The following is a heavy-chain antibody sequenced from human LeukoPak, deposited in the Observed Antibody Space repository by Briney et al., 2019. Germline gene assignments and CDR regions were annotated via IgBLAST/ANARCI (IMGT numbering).Heavy chain of an antibody. J-gene: IGHJ5*02. CDR1: GGSFSGYY. V-gene: IGHV4-34*01. CDR2: INHGGST. Sequence: PSETLSLTCAVYGGSFSGYYWSWIRQPPGKGLEWIGEINHGGSTNYNPSFKSRVTISVDTSKNQFSLKLSSVTAADTVVYYCAREAPYYDILTGPKGGWFDPWGQGTLVTVSS. D-gene: IGHD3-9*01. CDR3: AREAPYYDILTGPKGGWFDP.